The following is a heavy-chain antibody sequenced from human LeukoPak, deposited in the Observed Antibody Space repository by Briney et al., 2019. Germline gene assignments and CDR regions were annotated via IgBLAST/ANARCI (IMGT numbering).Heavy chain of an antibody. V-gene: IGHV4-4*02. J-gene: IGHJ4*02. CDR2: IYHSGST. CDR3: ARGNGCSSRPFDY. CDR1: GGSISSSNW. D-gene: IGHD6-13*01. Sequence: SETLSLTCAVSGGSISSSNWWSWVRQPPGKGLEWIGEIYHSGSTNYNPSLKSRVTISVDKSKNQFSLKLSSVTAADTAVYYCARGNGCSSRPFDYWGQGTLVTVSS.